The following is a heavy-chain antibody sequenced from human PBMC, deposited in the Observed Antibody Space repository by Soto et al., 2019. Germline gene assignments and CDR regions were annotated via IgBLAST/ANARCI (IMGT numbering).Heavy chain of an antibody. J-gene: IGHJ4*02. Sequence: GGSLRLSCAASGFTFSSYGMHWVRQAPGKGLEWVAVISYDGSNKYYADSVKGRFTISRDNSKNTLYLQMNSLRAEDTAVYYCAKVVPARGTSWFDYWGQGTLVTAPQ. V-gene: IGHV3-30*18. CDR2: ISYDGSNK. CDR1: GFTFSSYG. D-gene: IGHD2-2*01. CDR3: AKVVPARGTSWFDY.